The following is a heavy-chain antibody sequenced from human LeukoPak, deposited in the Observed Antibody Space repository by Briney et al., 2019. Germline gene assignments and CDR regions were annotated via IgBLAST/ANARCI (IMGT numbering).Heavy chain of an antibody. V-gene: IGHV1-2*02. CDR1: GYSFTSYW. D-gene: IGHD3-22*01. CDR3: AREGSPTSSGYASYYFDY. J-gene: IGHJ4*02. CDR2: INPNSGGT. Sequence: GESLKISCKGSGYSFTSYWIGWVRQAPGQGLEWMGWINPNSGGTNYAQKFQGRVTMTRDTSISTAYMELSRLRSDDTAVYYCAREGSPTSSGYASYYFDYWGQGTLVTVSS.